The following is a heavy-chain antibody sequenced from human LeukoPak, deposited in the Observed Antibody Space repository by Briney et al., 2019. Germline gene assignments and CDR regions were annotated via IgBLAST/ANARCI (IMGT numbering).Heavy chain of an antibody. J-gene: IGHJ4*02. Sequence: PGGSLRLSCAASGFTFSSYAMSWVRQAPGKGLEGVSAISGSGGSTYYADSVKGRFTISRDNSKNTLYLQMNSLRAEDTAVYYCAKEQFIVVVTAILDYWGQGTLVTVSS. D-gene: IGHD2-21*02. CDR3: AKEQFIVVVTAILDY. CDR1: GFTFSSYA. V-gene: IGHV3-23*01. CDR2: ISGSGGST.